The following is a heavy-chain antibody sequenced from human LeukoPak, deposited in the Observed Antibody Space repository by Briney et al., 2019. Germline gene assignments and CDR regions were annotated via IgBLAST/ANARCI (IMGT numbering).Heavy chain of an antibody. V-gene: IGHV1-2*02. CDR3: AREGTYSGSYCVDY. D-gene: IGHD1-26*01. J-gene: IGHJ4*02. CDR1: GYTFTGYY. CDR2: INPNSGGT. Sequence: GASVTVSCKASGYTFTGYYMHWVRQAPGQGLEWMGWINPNSGGTNYAQKFQGRVTMTRDTSISTAYMELSRLRSDDTAVYYCAREGTYSGSYCVDYWGQGTLVTVSS.